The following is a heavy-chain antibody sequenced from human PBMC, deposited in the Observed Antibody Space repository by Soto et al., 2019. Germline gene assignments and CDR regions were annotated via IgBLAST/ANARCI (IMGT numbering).Heavy chain of an antibody. Sequence: QVQLLQSGAEVKKPVSSVKVSCKASGGTFSTYAISWVRQAPGQGLEWMGGIIPIFATPSYAQKFQGRVTITADKSTSTAYMELSSLRSEDTAVYYCAREGPVAGNYGMDVWGQGTTVNVSS. D-gene: IGHD6-19*01. J-gene: IGHJ6*02. CDR2: IIPIFATP. CDR3: AREGPVAGNYGMDV. CDR1: GGTFSTYA. V-gene: IGHV1-69*06.